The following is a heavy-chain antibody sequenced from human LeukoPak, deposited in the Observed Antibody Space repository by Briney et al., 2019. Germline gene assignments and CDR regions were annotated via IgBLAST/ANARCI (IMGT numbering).Heavy chain of an antibody. Sequence: GGSLRLSCAASGFIVSSNHMSWVRQAPGKGLEWVSLIYSDGDTNYADSVKGRFTISRDSSKNTLYLQMNSLRAEVTAVYYCAVYSYGSSSWFDPWGQGTLVTVSS. J-gene: IGHJ5*02. CDR1: GFIVSSNH. CDR2: IYSDGDT. D-gene: IGHD5-18*01. CDR3: AVYSYGSSSWFDP. V-gene: IGHV3-53*01.